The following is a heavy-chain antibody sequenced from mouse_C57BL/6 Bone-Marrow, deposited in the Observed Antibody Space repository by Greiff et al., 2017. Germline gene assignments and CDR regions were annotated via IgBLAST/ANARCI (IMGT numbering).Heavy chain of an antibody. CDR3: ARGTSWFAY. CDR1: GYTFTSYW. Sequence: QVQLQQPGAELVMPGASVKLSCKASGYTFTSYWMPWVKQRPGQGLEWIGEIDPSDSYTNYNQKFKGKSTLTVYKSSSTAYMQLSSLTSEDSAVYYCARGTSWFAYWGQGTLVTVSA. V-gene: IGHV1-69*01. J-gene: IGHJ3*01. CDR2: IDPSDSYT. D-gene: IGHD3-3*01.